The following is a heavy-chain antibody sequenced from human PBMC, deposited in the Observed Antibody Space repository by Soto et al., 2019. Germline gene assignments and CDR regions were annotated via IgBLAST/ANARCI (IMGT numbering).Heavy chain of an antibody. Sequence: EVPLLESGGGLVQPGGSLRLSCEASGFTFTSYALSGVRQSPGKGLEWVSAISRTGENTHYADSVKGRFTMSRDNSRTTLYLQMNSLRAEDTAVYYCVKLRTDWVNDAFEMWGQGTKVTVSS. CDR1: GFTFTSYA. J-gene: IGHJ3*02. CDR3: VKLRTDWVNDAFEM. D-gene: IGHD3-9*01. CDR2: ISRTGENT. V-gene: IGHV3-23*01.